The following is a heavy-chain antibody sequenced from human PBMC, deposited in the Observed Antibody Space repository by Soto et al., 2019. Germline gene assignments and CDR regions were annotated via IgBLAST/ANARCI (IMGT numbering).Heavy chain of an antibody. Sequence: GASVNVSCKVSGGTFSTYIISWVRQAPGHGLEWMGGIIPLFGAANYAQKFQGRVTITADKSTSTAYMELSSLRSEDTAIYYCAREDSSGYRFDYWGQGTLVTVST. J-gene: IGHJ4*02. CDR2: IIPLFGAA. D-gene: IGHD3-22*01. CDR1: GGTFSTYI. CDR3: AREDSSGYRFDY. V-gene: IGHV1-69*06.